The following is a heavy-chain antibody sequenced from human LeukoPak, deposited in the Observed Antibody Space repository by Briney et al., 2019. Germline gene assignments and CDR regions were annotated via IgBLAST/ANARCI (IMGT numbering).Heavy chain of an antibody. CDR1: GFTFSSYG. CDR2: ISSSSSTI. V-gene: IGHV3-48*04. CDR3: AAGGGYHGDY. D-gene: IGHD1-26*01. J-gene: IGHJ4*02. Sequence: PGGSLRLSYAASGFTFSSYGMNWVRQTPGKGLEWLSYISSSSSTIYYADSVKGRFTISRDNAKNTLYLQMNSLRAEDTAVYYCAAGGGYHGDYWGQGTLVTVSS.